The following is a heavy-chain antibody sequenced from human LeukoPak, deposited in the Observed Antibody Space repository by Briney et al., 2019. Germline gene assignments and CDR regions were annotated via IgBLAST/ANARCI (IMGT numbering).Heavy chain of an antibody. CDR2: IRYDGSNK. D-gene: IGHD1-14*01. J-gene: IGHJ4*02. CDR3: AKDLSWEPYY. V-gene: IGHV3-30*02. Sequence: GGSLRLSCAASGFTFSSYAMHWVRQAPGKGLEWVAFIRYDGSNKYYADSVKGRFTISRDNAKNTLYLQMNSLRAEDTAVYYCAKDLSWEPYYWGQGTLVTVSS. CDR1: GFTFSSYA.